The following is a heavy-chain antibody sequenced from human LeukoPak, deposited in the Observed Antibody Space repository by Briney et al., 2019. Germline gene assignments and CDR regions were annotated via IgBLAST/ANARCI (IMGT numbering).Heavy chain of an antibody. J-gene: IGHJ4*02. V-gene: IGHV3-7*01. CDR2: IKQDGSEK. D-gene: IGHD1-14*01. Sequence: GGSLRLSCAASGFTFSNYWMTWVRQAPGKGLELVANIKQDGSEKYYVDSVKGRFTISRDNAKNSLYLQMNSLRAEDTAVYYCARNQWRLDYWGQGTLVTVSS. CDR3: ARNQWRLDY. CDR1: GFTFSNYW.